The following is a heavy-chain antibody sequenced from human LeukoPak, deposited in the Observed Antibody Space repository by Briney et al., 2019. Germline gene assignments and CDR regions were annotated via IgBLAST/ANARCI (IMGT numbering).Heavy chain of an antibody. CDR3: AKTYSSSWYGLLDY. Sequence: GGSLRLSCAASGSTFSSYAMSWVRQAPGKGLEWVSAISGSGGSTYYADSVKGRFTISRDNSKNTLYLQMNSLRAEDTAVYYCAKTYSSSWYGLLDYWGQGTWSPSPQ. V-gene: IGHV3-23*01. J-gene: IGHJ4*02. CDR1: GSTFSSYA. CDR2: ISGSGGST. D-gene: IGHD6-13*01.